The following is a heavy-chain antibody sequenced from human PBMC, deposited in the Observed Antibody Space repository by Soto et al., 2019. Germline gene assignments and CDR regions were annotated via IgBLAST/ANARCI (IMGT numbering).Heavy chain of an antibody. CDR1: GFTFSSYA. CDR3: AKTGSHEYGDYSTNYYFHX. CDR2: ISGSGGST. V-gene: IGHV3-23*01. Sequence: PGGSLRLSCAASGFTFSSYAMSWVRQAPGKGLEWVSAISGSGGSTYYADSVKVRFTISRDNSKNTLYLQMNSLRAEDTAVYYCAKTGSHEYGDYSTNYYFHXWGQGTLFTVSX. J-gene: IGHJ4*02. D-gene: IGHD4-17*01.